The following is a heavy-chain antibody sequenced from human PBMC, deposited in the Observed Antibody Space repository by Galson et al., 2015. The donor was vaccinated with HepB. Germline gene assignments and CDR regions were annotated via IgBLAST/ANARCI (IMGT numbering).Heavy chain of an antibody. J-gene: IGHJ4*02. CDR3: ARERIDGYNRWGSRYFDY. D-gene: IGHD5-24*01. CDR1: GFTFSDCY. V-gene: IGHV3-11*01. CDR2: ISSSGSTI. Sequence: SLRLSCAASGFTFSDCYMSWIRQAPGKGLEWVSYISSSGSTIYYADSVKGRFTISRDNAKNSLYLQMNSLRAEDTAVYYCARERIDGYNRWGSRYFDYWGQGTLVTVSS.